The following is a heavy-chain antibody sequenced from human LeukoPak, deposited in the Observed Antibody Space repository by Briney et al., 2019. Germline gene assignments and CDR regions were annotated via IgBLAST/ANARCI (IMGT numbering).Heavy chain of an antibody. CDR1: GGSISSSNW. V-gene: IGHV4-4*02. D-gene: IGHD3-16*01. CDR2: IYHSGST. J-gene: IGHJ6*02. Sequence: PSETLSLTCAVSGGSISSSNWWSWVRQPPGKGLEWIGEIYHSGSTNYNPSLKSRVTISVDKSKNQFSLKLSSVTAADTAVYYCARVGGEWLGSPYYYYGMDVWGQGTTVTVSS. CDR3: ARVGGEWLGSPYYYYGMDV.